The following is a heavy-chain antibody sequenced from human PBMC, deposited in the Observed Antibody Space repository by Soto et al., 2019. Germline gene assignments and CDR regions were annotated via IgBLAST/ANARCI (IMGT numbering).Heavy chain of an antibody. J-gene: IGHJ5*02. CDR2: ISAYNGNT. CDR1: GYTFTTYG. CDR3: ARDYTARYNWNDHNCFEP. D-gene: IGHD1-1*01. V-gene: IGHV1-18*01. Sequence: GASVKVSCKASGYTFTTYGITWVRQAPGQGLEWMGWISAYNGNTNYAQKFQGRVTMTTDTSTSTAYLELRSLRSDDSAVYYCARDYTARYNWNDHNCFEPWGQGTLVTVSS.